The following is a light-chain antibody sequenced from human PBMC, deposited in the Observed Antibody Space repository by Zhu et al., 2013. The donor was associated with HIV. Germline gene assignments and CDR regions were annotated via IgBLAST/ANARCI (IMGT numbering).Light chain of an antibody. J-gene: IGKJ1*01. CDR3: HQYNSYSPWT. Sequence: DIQMTQSPSSVSASVGDRVTITCRASQGISNWLAWYQQKPGKAPKLLIYDASSLRSGVPSRFSGSGSGTDFTFSISSLQPDDFATYYCHQYNSYSPWTFGQGTKVEIK. CDR1: QGISNW. CDR2: DAS. V-gene: IGKV1-5*01.